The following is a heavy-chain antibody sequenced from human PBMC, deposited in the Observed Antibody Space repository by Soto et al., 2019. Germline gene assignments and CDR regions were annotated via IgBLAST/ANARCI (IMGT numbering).Heavy chain of an antibody. D-gene: IGHD3-16*01. CDR3: ARGNRVGGLDGY. V-gene: IGHV3-30-3*01. Sequence: QVQLVESGGGVVQPGRSLRLSCAASGFTFSSYAMHWVRQAPGKGLEWVAVISYDGSNKYYADSVKGRFTISRDNSKNTLYLQMNSLRAEDTAVYYCARGNRVGGLDGYWGQGTLVTVSS. CDR1: GFTFSSYA. CDR2: ISYDGSNK. J-gene: IGHJ4*02.